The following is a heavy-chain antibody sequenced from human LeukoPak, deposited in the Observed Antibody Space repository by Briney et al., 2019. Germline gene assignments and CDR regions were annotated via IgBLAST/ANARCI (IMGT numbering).Heavy chain of an antibody. V-gene: IGHV3-48*03. Sequence: PGGSLRLSCAASGFTFSSYEMNWVRQAPGKGLEWVSYISSSGSNIYYADSVKGRFTISRDNAKHALYLQKNSLRAEDTAVYYCARELRGYFDYWGQGTLVTVSS. J-gene: IGHJ4*02. CDR2: ISSSGSNI. CDR1: GFTFSSYE. D-gene: IGHD3-10*01. CDR3: ARELRGYFDY.